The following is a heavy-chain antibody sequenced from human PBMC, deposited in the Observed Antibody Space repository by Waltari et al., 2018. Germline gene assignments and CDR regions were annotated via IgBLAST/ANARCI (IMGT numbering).Heavy chain of an antibody. J-gene: IGHJ4*02. CDR3: VTGLTTVTAKDYFDH. D-gene: IGHD4-17*01. CDR2: IKQDGSEK. Sequence: EVQLVESGGGSVQPGGSLRLSCAASGMTFSNYWMNWVRQAPGKGVEGVANIKQDGSEKNDVDSVEGRFSISRDNAQNSLYLQMNSLRAEDTAIYYCVTGLTTVTAKDYFDHWGQGALVPVS. CDR1: GMTFSNYW. V-gene: IGHV3-7*01.